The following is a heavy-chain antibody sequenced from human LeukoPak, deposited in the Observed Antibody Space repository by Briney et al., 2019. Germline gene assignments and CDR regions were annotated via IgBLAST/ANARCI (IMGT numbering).Heavy chain of an antibody. D-gene: IGHD3-16*01. V-gene: IGHV3-74*01. Sequence: GGSLRLSCAASGFTFSSYWMPWVRQAPGKGLVWVSRINTDGTSTSYAGSVKGRCTISRDNAKNTLYLQMNSLRAEDTAMYYCARDHWGGMDYWGQGTLVTVSS. CDR1: GFTFSSYW. CDR2: INTDGTST. CDR3: ARDHWGGMDY. J-gene: IGHJ4*02.